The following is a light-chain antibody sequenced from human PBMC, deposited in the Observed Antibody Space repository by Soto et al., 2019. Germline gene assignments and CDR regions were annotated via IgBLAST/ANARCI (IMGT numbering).Light chain of an antibody. CDR3: RQYNSYLT. V-gene: IGKV1-5*01. CDR2: DAS. CDR1: QSISSW. Sequence: DIQMTQSPSTLSASVGDRVTITCRASQSISSWLAWYQQKPGKAPKLLIYDASSLESGVPSRFSGSGSGTEFTLTISSLQPDDFATYYGRQYNSYLTFGGGTKVEIK. J-gene: IGKJ4*01.